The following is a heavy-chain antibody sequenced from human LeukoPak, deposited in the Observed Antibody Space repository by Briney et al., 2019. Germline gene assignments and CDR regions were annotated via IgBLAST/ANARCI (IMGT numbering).Heavy chain of an antibody. CDR1: GFTFDDYA. V-gene: IGHV3-43D*03. CDR3: AKDDSGSYSLDY. Sequence: PGGSLRLSCAASGFTFDDYAMHWVRQAPGKGLEWVSLISWDGGSTYYADSVKGRFTISRDNSKNSLYLQMNSLRAEDTALYYCAKDDSGSYSLDYWGQGTLVTVSS. CDR2: ISWDGGST. J-gene: IGHJ4*02. D-gene: IGHD1-26*01.